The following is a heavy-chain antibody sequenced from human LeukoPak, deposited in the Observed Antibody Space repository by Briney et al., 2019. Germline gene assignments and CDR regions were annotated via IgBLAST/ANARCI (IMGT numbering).Heavy chain of an antibody. V-gene: IGHV4-59*01. CDR3: ARSVDAFDT. CDR1: GGSISSYY. Sequence: SETLSLTCTVSGGSISSYYWSWIRQPPGQGLEWIGYIYYSGSTNYNPSLKSRVTISVDTSNNQFSLKLSCVTAADTAVYYCARSVDAFDTWGQGTMVTVSS. CDR2: IYYSGST. J-gene: IGHJ3*02.